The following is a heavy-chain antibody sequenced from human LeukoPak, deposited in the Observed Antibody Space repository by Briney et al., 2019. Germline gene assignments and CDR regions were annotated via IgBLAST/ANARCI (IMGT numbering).Heavy chain of an antibody. V-gene: IGHV1-2*02. CDR3: ARTSYYDSSAYPAFDI. CDR1: GYTFTGYY. J-gene: IGHJ3*02. CDR2: INPNSGGT. Sequence: VASVKVSCKASGYTFTGYYMHWVRQAPGQGLEWMGWINPNSGGTNYAQKFQGRVTMTRDTSISTAYMELRSLRSDDTAVYYCARTSYYDSSAYPAFDIWGQGTMVTVSS. D-gene: IGHD3-22*01.